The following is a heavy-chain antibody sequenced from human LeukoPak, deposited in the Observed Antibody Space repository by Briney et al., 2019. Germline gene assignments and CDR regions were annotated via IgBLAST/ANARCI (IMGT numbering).Heavy chain of an antibody. D-gene: IGHD2-21*02. CDR2: IYYSGST. V-gene: IGHV4-39*07. CDR1: SGSISSSSYY. Sequence: SETLSLTCTVSSGSISSSSYYWGWIRQPPGKGLEWIGSIYYSGSTYYNPSLKSRVTISVDTSKNQFSLKLSSATAADTAVYYCARDLAYCGGDCYPHYYMDVWGKGTTVTVSS. J-gene: IGHJ6*03. CDR3: ARDLAYCGGDCYPHYYMDV.